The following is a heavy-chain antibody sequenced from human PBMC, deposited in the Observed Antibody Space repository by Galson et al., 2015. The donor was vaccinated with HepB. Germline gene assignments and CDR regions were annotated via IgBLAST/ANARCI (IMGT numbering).Heavy chain of an antibody. CDR2: IYYSGST. V-gene: IGHV4-31*03. CDR3: ARASIAVAGTSNWFDP. CDR1: GGSISSGGYY. J-gene: IGHJ5*02. Sequence: LSLTCTVSGGSISSGGYYWSWIRQHPGQGLEWIGCIYYSGSTYYNPSLKSRVIISVDTSKNQFSLRLSSVTAADTAVYYCARASIAVAGTSNWFDPWGQGTLVTVSS. D-gene: IGHD6-19*01.